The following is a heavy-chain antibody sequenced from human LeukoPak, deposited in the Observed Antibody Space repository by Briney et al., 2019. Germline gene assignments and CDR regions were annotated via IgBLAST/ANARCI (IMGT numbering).Heavy chain of an antibody. CDR1: GFTFSSYA. Sequence: GGSLRLSCAASGFTFSSYAMSWVRQAPGKGLEWVSAISGSGGSTYYADSVKGRFTISRDNSKNTLYLQMSSLRAEDTAVYYCAKDPFIVVVPAAPWDDAFDIWGQGTMVTVSS. V-gene: IGHV3-23*01. D-gene: IGHD2-2*01. CDR2: ISGSGGST. J-gene: IGHJ3*02. CDR3: AKDPFIVVVPAAPWDDAFDI.